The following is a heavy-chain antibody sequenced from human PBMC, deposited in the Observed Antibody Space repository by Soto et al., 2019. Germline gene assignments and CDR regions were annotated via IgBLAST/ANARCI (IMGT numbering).Heavy chain of an antibody. Sequence: QVQLQESGPGRVKPSGTLSLTCAVSGASISSSKWWTWVRQPPGKGLEWIGESHHSGSANYNPSLKSRGTISVDKSKNQSSLNLSSVTAADTAVYSCAIRGYYYDRGGYPWGQGTLVTVSS. CDR2: SHHSGSA. V-gene: IGHV4-4*02. D-gene: IGHD3-22*01. CDR3: AIRGYYYDRGGYP. J-gene: IGHJ4*02. CDR1: GASISSSKW.